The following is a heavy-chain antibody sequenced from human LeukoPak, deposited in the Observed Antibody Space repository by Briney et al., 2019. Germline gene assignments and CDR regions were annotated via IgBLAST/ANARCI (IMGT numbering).Heavy chain of an antibody. J-gene: IGHJ4*02. V-gene: IGHV3-48*04. CDR3: ARDTGYSSSRRYDY. D-gene: IGHD6-13*01. Sequence: PGGSLRLSCAASGFTFSSYSMNWVRQAPGKGLEWVSYISSSSSTIYYADSVKGRFTISRDNAKNSLYLQMNSLRAEDTAVYYCARDTGYSSSRRYDYWGQGTLVTVSS. CDR1: GFTFSSYS. CDR2: ISSSSSTI.